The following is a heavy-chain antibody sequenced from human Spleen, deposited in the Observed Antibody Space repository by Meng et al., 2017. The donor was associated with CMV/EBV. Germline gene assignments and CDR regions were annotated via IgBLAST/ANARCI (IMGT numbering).Heavy chain of an antibody. D-gene: IGHD6-19*01. CDR3: ARDPASSGLALFGY. Sequence: SGYTFTGYYMQWVRQAPGQGLEWMGWIKPNSGGTNYAQKFQGRVTMTRDTSISTAYMDLSRLRSDDTAVYYCARDPASSGLALFGYWGQGTLVTVSS. CDR2: IKPNSGGT. V-gene: IGHV1-2*02. CDR1: GYTFTGYY. J-gene: IGHJ4*02.